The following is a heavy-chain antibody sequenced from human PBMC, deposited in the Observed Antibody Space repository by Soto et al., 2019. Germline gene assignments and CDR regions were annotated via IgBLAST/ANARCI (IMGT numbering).Heavy chain of an antibody. CDR2: IIPILGIA. CDR1: GGTFSSYA. Sequence: ASVKVSCKASGGTFSSYAISWVRQAPGQGLEWMGGIIPILGIANYAQKFQGRVTITADKSTSTAYMELSSLRSEDTAVYYCARAGEYYDSSGYYLYYFDYWGQGTLVTVSS. CDR3: ARAGEYYDSSGYYLYYFDY. D-gene: IGHD3-22*01. J-gene: IGHJ4*02. V-gene: IGHV1-69*10.